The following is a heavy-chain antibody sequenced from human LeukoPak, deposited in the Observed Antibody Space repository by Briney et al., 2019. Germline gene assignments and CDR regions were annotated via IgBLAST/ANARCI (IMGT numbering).Heavy chain of an antibody. CDR3: ATTRPFYDSSGYFFDY. D-gene: IGHD3-22*01. Sequence: GSLRLSCAASGFTFSSYWMSWVRQAPGKGLEWVANIKQDGSEKYYVDSVKGRFTISRDNAKDSLYLQMNSLRAEDTAVYYCATTRPFYDSSGYFFDYWGQGTLVTVSS. J-gene: IGHJ4*02. V-gene: IGHV3-7*01. CDR2: IKQDGSEK. CDR1: GFTFSSYW.